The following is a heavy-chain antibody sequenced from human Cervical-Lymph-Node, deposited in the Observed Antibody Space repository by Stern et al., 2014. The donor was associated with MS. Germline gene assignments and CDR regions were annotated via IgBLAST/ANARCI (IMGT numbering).Heavy chain of an antibody. Sequence: EMQLVESGGGLVQPGGSLRLSCTGSGFTFSTSAMSWVRQAPGKGLGWVSTISGSGSSTYYIDSVKGRFTISRDNSRNTLYLQMSSLRAEDTAVYYCARGSGVYWGQGTLVTVSS. CDR3: ARGSGVY. J-gene: IGHJ4*02. CDR1: GFTFSTSA. V-gene: IGHV3-23*04. CDR2: ISGSGSST. D-gene: IGHD7-27*01.